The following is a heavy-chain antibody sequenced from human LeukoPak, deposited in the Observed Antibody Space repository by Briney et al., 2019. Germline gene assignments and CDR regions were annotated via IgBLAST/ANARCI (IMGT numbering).Heavy chain of an antibody. CDR3: AKDVQAGPGY. CDR1: GFTFSNYW. J-gene: IGHJ4*02. Sequence: GGSLRLSCAASGFTFSNYWMHWVRQAPGKGLVWVSRINGDESSTTYADSVKGRFTISRDNAKNTLYLQMNSLRAEDTAVYYCAKDVQAGPGYWGQGTLVTVSS. V-gene: IGHV3-74*01. CDR2: INGDESST.